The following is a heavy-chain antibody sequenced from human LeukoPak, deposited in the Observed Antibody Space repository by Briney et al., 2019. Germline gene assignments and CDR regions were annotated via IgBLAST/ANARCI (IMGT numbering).Heavy chain of an antibody. CDR2: IDGSGAST. J-gene: IGHJ4*02. D-gene: IGHD5-24*01. CDR3: AKDQPADGYNTI. Sequence: GGSLRLSCAASGFTFSSYAMSWVRQAPGKGLEWVSTIDGSGASTYYADPVKGRFTVSRDNSKNTLFLHMNRLRAADTAVYYCAKDQPADGYNTIWGQGTLVTVSS. CDR1: GFTFSSYA. V-gene: IGHV3-23*01.